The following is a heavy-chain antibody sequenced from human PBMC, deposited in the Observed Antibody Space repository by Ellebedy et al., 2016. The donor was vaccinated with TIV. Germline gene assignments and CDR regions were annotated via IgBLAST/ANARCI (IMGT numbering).Heavy chain of an antibody. CDR2: IYYTGST. J-gene: IGHJ3*02. V-gene: IGHV4-39*02. Sequence: MPSETLSLTCTVSGGSITGSSYYWGWIRQPPGKGLDWIGVIYYTGSTYYNPSLTSRVTISVDTSKNQFSLKLSSVPAADTAVYYCARDSTTSRAFDIWGQGTMVTVSS. CDR3: ARDSTTSRAFDI. D-gene: IGHD4-17*01. CDR1: GGSITGSSYY.